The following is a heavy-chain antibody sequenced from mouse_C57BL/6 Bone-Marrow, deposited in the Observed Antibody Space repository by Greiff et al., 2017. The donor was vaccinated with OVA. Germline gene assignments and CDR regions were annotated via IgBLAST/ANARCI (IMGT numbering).Heavy chain of an antibody. Sequence: QVQLQQPGAELVRPGTSVKLSCKASGYTFPSYWMHWVQQRPGQGLEWIGVIDPSDSYTNYNQKFKGKATLTVDTSSSTAYMQLSSLTSEDSAVYYCARGGDYWGQGTAVTVSS. CDR1: GYTFPSYW. CDR2: IDPSDSYT. J-gene: IGHJ4*01. CDR3: ARGGDY. V-gene: IGHV1-59*01.